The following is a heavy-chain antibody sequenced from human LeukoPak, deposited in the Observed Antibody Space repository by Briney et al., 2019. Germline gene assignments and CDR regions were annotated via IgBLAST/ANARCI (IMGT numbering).Heavy chain of an antibody. Sequence: SETLSLTCTVSGVSISSYYWRWLRPPAGKGLEWIGRIYTSGSTNYNPSLKRRVTMSVDTSKNQFSLKLSSVTAADTAVYYCARDVGSGWLFDYWGQGTLVTVSS. CDR2: IYTSGST. J-gene: IGHJ4*02. CDR1: GVSISSYY. V-gene: IGHV4-4*07. CDR3: ARDVGSGWLFDY. D-gene: IGHD6-19*01.